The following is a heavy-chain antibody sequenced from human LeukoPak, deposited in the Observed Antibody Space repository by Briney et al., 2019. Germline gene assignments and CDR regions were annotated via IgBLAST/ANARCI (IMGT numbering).Heavy chain of an antibody. D-gene: IGHD1-26*01. Sequence: GGSLRLSCAASGFTFSSYSMNWVRQAPGKGLEWVSSISSSSSYIYYTDSVKGRFTISRDNAKNSLYLQMNSLRAEDTVVYYCARVGSYYEFDYWGQGTLVTVSS. CDR1: GFTFSSYS. J-gene: IGHJ4*02. CDR3: ARVGSYYEFDY. CDR2: ISSSSSYI. V-gene: IGHV3-21*01.